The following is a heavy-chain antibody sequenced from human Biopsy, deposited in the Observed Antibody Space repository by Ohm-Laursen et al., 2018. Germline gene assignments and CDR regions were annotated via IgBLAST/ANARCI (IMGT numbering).Heavy chain of an antibody. CDR3: ARTRAHNFGTLEF. CDR2: IDWDDDK. J-gene: IGHJ4*01. V-gene: IGHV2-70*04. Sequence: TQTLTLTCSFSAFSLSSTGMRISWVRQPPGKALECLARIDWDDDKFYSPSLETRLSLSKDTTTNQVVLTLTDVDPEDTATYYCARTRAHNFGTLEFWGQGILVTVSS. D-gene: IGHD1-1*01. CDR1: AFSLSSTGMR.